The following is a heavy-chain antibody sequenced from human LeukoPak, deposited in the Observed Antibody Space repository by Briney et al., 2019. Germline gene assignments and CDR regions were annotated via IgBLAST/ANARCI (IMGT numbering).Heavy chain of an antibody. CDR2: ISGSGGST. CDR3: SKGSYDFWSGYLPVFDP. J-gene: IGHJ5*02. V-gene: IGHV3-23*01. Sequence: GGSLRLSCVASGFTFSSYAMSWVRQAPGKGLEWVSAISGSGGSTYYADSVKGRFTISRDNSKNTLYLQMNSLRAEDTAVYYCSKGSYDFWSGYLPVFDPWGQGTLVTVSS. CDR1: GFTFSSYA. D-gene: IGHD3-3*01.